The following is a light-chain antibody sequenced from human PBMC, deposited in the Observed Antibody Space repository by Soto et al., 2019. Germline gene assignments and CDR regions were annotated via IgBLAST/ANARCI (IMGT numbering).Light chain of an antibody. CDR2: GVS. CDR3: QQYASAPFS. J-gene: IGKJ3*01. CDR1: QSVSSTL. Sequence: ELVLTQSPVALSLSSGERATLSCRASQSVSSTLLTWYQQKPGQAPRLLIYGVSSRATGIPDRFSGSGSGTDFTLTISRVEPEDSAVYYCQQYASAPFSLGPGTKVDIK. V-gene: IGKV3-20*01.